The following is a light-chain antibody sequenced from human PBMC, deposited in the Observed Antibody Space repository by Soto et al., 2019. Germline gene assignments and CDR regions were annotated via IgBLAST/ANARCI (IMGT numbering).Light chain of an antibody. CDR1: SSDVGGYNF. J-gene: IGLJ3*02. CDR2: EVS. V-gene: IGLV2-14*01. Sequence: QSVLTQPASVSGSPGQSITISCTGTSSDVGGYNFVSWYQQHPGKAPKLMIYEVSHRPSGVSDRFSGSKSANTASLTISGLQADDEAVYFCGSFTTSTTWVFGGGTKVTVL. CDR3: GSFTTSTTWV.